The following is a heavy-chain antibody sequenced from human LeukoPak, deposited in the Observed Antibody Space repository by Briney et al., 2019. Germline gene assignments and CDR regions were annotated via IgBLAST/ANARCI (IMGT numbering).Heavy chain of an antibody. J-gene: IGHJ5*02. D-gene: IGHD6-19*01. CDR2: IYHSGST. V-gene: IGHV4-38-2*01. Sequence: SETLSLTCAVSGYSISSGYYWGWIRQPPGKGLEWIGSIYHSGSTYYNPSLKSRVTISVDTSKNQFSLKLSSVTAADTAVYYCARSIAVAGTWFDPWGQGTLVTVSS. CDR3: ARSIAVAGTWFDP. CDR1: GYSISSGYY.